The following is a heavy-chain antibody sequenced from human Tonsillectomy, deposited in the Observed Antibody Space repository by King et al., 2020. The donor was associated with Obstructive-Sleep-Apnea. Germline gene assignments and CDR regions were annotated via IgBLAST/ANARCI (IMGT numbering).Heavy chain of an antibody. CDR1: GFTFDDYA. CDR2: ISWNSGSI. Sequence: VQLVESGGGLVQPGRSLRLSCAASGFTFDDYAMHWVRQAPGKGLEWVSGISWNSGSIGYADSVKGRFTISRDNAKNSLYLQMNSLRAEDTALYYCAKDIYDSSGYYFDYWGQGTLVTVSS. CDR3: AKDIYDSSGYYFDY. V-gene: IGHV3-9*01. D-gene: IGHD3-22*01. J-gene: IGHJ4*02.